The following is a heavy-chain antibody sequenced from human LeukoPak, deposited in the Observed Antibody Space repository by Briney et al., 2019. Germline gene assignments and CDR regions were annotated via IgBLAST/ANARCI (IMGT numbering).Heavy chain of an antibody. CDR2: INHSGST. CDR1: GGSFSGYY. V-gene: IGHV4-34*01. D-gene: IGHD2-2*02. J-gene: IGHJ5*02. Sequence: PSETLSLTCAVYGGSFSGYYWSWIRQPPGKGLEWIGEINHSGSTNYNPSLRSRVTISVDTSKNQFSLKLSSVTAADTAVYYCARGGRRYCSSTSCYTHWFDPWGQGTLVTVSS. CDR3: ARGGRRYCSSTSCYTHWFDP.